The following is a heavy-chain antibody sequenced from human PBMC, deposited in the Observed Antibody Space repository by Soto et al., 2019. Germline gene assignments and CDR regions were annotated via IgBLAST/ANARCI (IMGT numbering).Heavy chain of an antibody. CDR2: IFYSGST. CDR3: ARVSTDAMVPGDAFDI. J-gene: IGHJ3*02. V-gene: IGHV4-30-4*01. CDR1: GGSISSGDYY. Sequence: PSETLSLTCTVSGGSISSGDYYWSWIRQPPGKGLEWIGYIFYSGSTYYNPSLKSRVTISVDTSKNQFSLKLTSVTAADTAVYYCARVSTDAMVPGDAFDIWGQGTMVTVSS. D-gene: IGHD5-18*01.